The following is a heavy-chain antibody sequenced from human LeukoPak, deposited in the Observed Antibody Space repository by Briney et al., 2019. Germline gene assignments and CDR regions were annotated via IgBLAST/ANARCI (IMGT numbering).Heavy chain of an antibody. J-gene: IGHJ3*02. CDR2: IYSSGST. CDR3: ARDIPSWPGIAARLSPMDAFDI. V-gene: IGHV4-4*07. Sequence: SETLSLTCTVSGGSISGYYWSWIRQPAGKGLEWIGRIYSSGSTNYNPSLKSRATMSVDTSKNQFSLKLSSVTAADTAVYYCARDIPSWPGIAARLSPMDAFDIWGQGTMVTVSS. D-gene: IGHD6-6*01. CDR1: GGSISGYY.